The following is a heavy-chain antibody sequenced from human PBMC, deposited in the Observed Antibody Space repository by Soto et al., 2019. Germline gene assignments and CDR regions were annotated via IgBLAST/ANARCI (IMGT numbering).Heavy chain of an antibody. CDR1: GFTFSSYS. J-gene: IGHJ4*02. CDR2: ISSSSSFI. V-gene: IGHV3-21*01. Sequence: EVQLLESGGGLVKPGGSLRLSCTASGFTFSSYSMNWVRRAPGKGLEWVSSISSSSSFIYSAGSVKGRFTISRDNAKNSLCLQMNSLRAEDTAVYYCAVGEETGTPYFGNWGQGTLVTVSS. CDR3: AVGEETGTPYFGN. D-gene: IGHD1-7*01.